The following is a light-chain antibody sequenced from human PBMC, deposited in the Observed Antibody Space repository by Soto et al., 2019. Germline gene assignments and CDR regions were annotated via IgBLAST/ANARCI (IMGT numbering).Light chain of an antibody. J-gene: IGKJ1*01. CDR3: QQYGSIPWT. V-gene: IGKV3-20*01. CDR1: ESVVSNY. CDR2: DAS. Sequence: EIVLTQSPGTLSLSPGERATLSCRATESVVSNYLAWYQLKPGQAPRLLIYDASSRATGIPDRFSGSGSGTDFTLTISRLEPVDFAVYYCQQYGSIPWTFGQGTKVDIK.